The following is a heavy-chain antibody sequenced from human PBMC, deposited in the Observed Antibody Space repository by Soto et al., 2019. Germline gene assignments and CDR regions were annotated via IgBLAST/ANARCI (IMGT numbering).Heavy chain of an antibody. CDR1: GFTVNTFG. CDR2: IWYDGSNT. D-gene: IGHD5-12*01. J-gene: IGHJ5*02. V-gene: IGHV3-33*01. CDR3: ARDEAPSERGFSGFDH. Sequence: QVQLEESGGGAVQPGTSLRLSCAASGFTVNTFGMHWVRQAPGKGLEWVAVIWYDGSNTYYAESVKGRFNISRDKSKNTLYLQMSSLRAEAAAVYYCARDEAPSERGFSGFDHWGQGTLVTVSS.